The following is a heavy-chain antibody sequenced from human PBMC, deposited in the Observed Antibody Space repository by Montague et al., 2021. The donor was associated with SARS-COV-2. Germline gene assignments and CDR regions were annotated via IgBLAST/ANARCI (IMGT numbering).Heavy chain of an antibody. CDR2: INHGGST. V-gene: IGHV4-34*01. CDR3: ARLRDGVVPSPILGVGPYHSYYYMDV. Sequence: SETLSLTRAVHGTSFSGYYWNWIRQPPGKGLEWIGEINHGGSTKYSPSLKSRLTISADTSKNQFSLKLTSVAAADTAVYYCARLRDGVVPSPILGVGPYHSYYYMDVWGRGTTVTVSS. CDR1: GTSFSGYY. D-gene: IGHD3-10*01. J-gene: IGHJ6*03.